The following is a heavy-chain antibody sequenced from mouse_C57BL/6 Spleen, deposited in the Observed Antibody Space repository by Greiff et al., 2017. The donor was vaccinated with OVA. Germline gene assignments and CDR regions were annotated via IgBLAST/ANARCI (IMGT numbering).Heavy chain of an antibody. Sequence: DVKLQESGGGLVKPGGSLKLSCAASGFTFSDYGMHWVRQAPEKGLEWVAYISSGSSTIYYADTVKGRFTISRDNAKNTLFLQMTSLRSEDTAMYYCANYGSSYGYAMDYWGQGTSVTVSS. V-gene: IGHV5-17*01. D-gene: IGHD1-1*01. CDR1: GFTFSDYG. CDR2: ISSGSSTI. J-gene: IGHJ4*01. CDR3: ANYGSSYGYAMDY.